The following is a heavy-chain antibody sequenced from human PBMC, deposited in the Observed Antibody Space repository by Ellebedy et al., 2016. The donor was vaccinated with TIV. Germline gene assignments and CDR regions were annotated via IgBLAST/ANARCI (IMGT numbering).Heavy chain of an antibody. V-gene: IGHV3-30*04. CDR1: GFTFSSYA. J-gene: IGHJ4*02. D-gene: IGHD6-19*01. CDR3: ASVAGPDY. Sequence: GGSLRLXXAASGFTFSSYAMHWVRQAPGKGLEWVAVISYDGSNKYYADSVKGRFTISRDNAKNSLYLQMNSLRDEDTAVYYCASVAGPDYWGQGTLVTVSS. CDR2: ISYDGSNK.